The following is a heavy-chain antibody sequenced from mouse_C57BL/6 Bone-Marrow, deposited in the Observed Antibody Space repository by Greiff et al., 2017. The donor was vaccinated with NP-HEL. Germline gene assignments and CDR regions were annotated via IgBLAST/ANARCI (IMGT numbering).Heavy chain of an antibody. D-gene: IGHD3-2*02. J-gene: IGHJ3*01. CDR2: IRLKSDNYAT. V-gene: IGHV6-3*01. CDR1: GFTFSNYW. Sequence: EVQGVESGGGLVQPGGSMKLSCVASGFTFSNYWMNWVRQSPEKGLEWVAQIRLKSDNYATHYAESVKGRFTISRDDSKSSVYLQMNNLRAEDTGIYYCTGELRLTFAYWGQGTLVTVSA. CDR3: TGELRLTFAY.